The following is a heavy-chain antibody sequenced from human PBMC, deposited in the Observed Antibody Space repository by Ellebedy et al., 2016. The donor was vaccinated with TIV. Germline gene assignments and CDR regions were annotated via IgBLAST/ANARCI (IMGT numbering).Heavy chain of an antibody. Sequence: SVKVSCXASGGTFSSYAISWVRQAPGQGLEWMGRIIPILGIANYAQKFQGRVTITADKSTSTAYMELSSLRSEDTAVYYCARVWDYYGSGSYYGDLNYYYGMDVWGQGTTVTVSS. V-gene: IGHV1-69*04. CDR2: IIPILGIA. CDR3: ARVWDYYGSGSYYGDLNYYYGMDV. J-gene: IGHJ6*02. CDR1: GGTFSSYA. D-gene: IGHD3-10*01.